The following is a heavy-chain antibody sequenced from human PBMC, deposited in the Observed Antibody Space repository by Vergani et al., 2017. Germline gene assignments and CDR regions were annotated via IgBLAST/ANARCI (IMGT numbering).Heavy chain of an antibody. D-gene: IGHD6-6*01. Sequence: QVQLVQSGAEVKKPGSSVKVSCKASGGTFSSYTISWVRQAPGQGLEWMGRIIPILGIANYAQKFQGRVTITADKSTSTAYMELSSLRSEDTAVYYCARDPGIAARFGAFDIWGQGTMVTVSS. CDR3: ARDPGIAARFGAFDI. CDR1: GGTFSSYT. J-gene: IGHJ3*02. CDR2: IIPILGIA. V-gene: IGHV1-69*08.